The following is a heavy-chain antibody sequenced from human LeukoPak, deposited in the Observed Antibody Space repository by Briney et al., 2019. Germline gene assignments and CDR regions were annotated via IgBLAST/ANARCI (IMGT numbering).Heavy chain of an antibody. CDR2: IIPIFGTA. Sequence: SVKVSCKVSGGTFSSYAISWVRQAPGQGLEWLGRIIPIFGTANYAQKFQGRVTITTDESTSTAYMELSSLRSEDTAVYYCARVPTTYYYDSSGYYNHYWGQGTLVTVSS. CDR3: ARVPTTYYYDSSGYYNHY. V-gene: IGHV1-69*05. CDR1: GGTFSSYA. D-gene: IGHD3-22*01. J-gene: IGHJ4*02.